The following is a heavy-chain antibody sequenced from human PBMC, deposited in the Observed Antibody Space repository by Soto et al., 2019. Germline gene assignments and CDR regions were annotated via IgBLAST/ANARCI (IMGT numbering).Heavy chain of an antibody. CDR1: GFTFSSYT. V-gene: IGHV3-30-3*01. CDR2: ISFDGSNK. CDR3: ARSGGSYFGPFDY. D-gene: IGHD1-26*01. Sequence: PGGSLRLSSAASGFTFSSYTMHWVRQTPGKGLEWVAVISFDGSNKFYADSVKGRFTISRDNSKNTLYLQMNSLRTEDTAVFYCARSGGSYFGPFDYWGQGTLVTVSS. J-gene: IGHJ4*02.